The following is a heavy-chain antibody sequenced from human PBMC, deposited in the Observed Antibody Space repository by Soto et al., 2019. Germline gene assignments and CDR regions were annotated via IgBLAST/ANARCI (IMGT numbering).Heavy chain of an antibody. V-gene: IGHV3-21*01. D-gene: IGHD1-26*01. CDR2: IGTSGSYI. CDR1: GFIFSRYS. Sequence: GGSLRLSCAVSGFIFSRYSMNWVRQAPGKGLEWVSSIGTSGSYIYGTDSVKGRFTISRDNTKDSLYLQMNSLRAEDTAIYYCARGSAFIGLDYWGQGTPVTVSS. CDR3: ARGSAFIGLDY. J-gene: IGHJ4*02.